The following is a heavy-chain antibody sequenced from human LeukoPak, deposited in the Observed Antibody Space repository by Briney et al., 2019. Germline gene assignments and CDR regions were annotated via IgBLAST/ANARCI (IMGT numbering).Heavy chain of an antibody. CDR1: GFTFSSYA. V-gene: IGHV3-23*01. J-gene: IGHJ2*01. Sequence: GSLRLSCAASGFTFSSYAMSWVRQAPGKGLEWVSAITGSGTNTYYADSVEGRFTISRDNSKNTLCLHINSLRAEDTAVYYCAKGYRYFDLWGRGTLDAVSS. CDR3: AKGYRYFDL. CDR2: ITGSGTNT.